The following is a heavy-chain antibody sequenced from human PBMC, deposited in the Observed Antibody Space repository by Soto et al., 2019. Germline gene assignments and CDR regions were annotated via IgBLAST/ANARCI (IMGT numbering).Heavy chain of an antibody. Sequence: SETLSLTCAVSGGSISSGGYSWSWIRQPPGKGLEWIGYIYHSGSTYYNPSLKSRVTISVDRSKNQFSLKLSSVTAADTAVYYCARAHYGDYGYGMDVWGQGTTVTVSS. V-gene: IGHV4-30-2*01. CDR2: IYHSGST. CDR3: ARAHYGDYGYGMDV. CDR1: GGSISSGGYS. J-gene: IGHJ6*02. D-gene: IGHD4-17*01.